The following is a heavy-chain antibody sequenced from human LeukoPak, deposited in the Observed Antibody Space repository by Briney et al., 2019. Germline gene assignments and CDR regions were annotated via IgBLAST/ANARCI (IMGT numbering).Heavy chain of an antibody. D-gene: IGHD3-3*01. CDR2: INQDGRLK. J-gene: IGHJ3*02. V-gene: IGHV3-7*01. Sequence: GGSLRLSCAASGFTFSAYWMSWVRQTPEKGLEFVANINQDGRLKSFMDSVQGRFTISRDNAERSVYLQMNNLRAEDTAVYYCARDPGFSAFDIWGQGTMITVSS. CDR1: GFTFSAYW. CDR3: ARDPGFSAFDI.